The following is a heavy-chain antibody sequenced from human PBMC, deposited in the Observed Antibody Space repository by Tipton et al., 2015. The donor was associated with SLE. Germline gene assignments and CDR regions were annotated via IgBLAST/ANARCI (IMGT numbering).Heavy chain of an antibody. CDR3: IPRGYSGY. Sequence: GSLRLSCTVSGFTFTNAWMSWVRQAPGKGLEWVGRIKSKADGGTTDYVAPVKGRFTMSRDDSKNTLYLQMNSLKTEETAVYYCIPRGYSGYWGQGTLVAVSS. V-gene: IGHV3-15*01. D-gene: IGHD5-12*01. J-gene: IGHJ4*02. CDR1: GFTFTNAW. CDR2: IKSKADGGTT.